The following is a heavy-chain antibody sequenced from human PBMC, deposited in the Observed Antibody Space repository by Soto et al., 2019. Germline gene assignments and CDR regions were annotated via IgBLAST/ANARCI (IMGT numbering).Heavy chain of an antibody. Sequence: QVQLVQSGAEVKKPRASLTVSCEASGYTFRDFYIHWVRQAPAQGLEWMGWINPDSGGTLYAQTFQGRVTMTRDTSTGTAYLTLSSLRSGDTALYYCARDPGHDYGEYYYDLWGQGTLVTVSS. V-gene: IGHV1-2*02. D-gene: IGHD4-17*01. CDR1: GYTFRDFY. CDR3: ARDPGHDYGEYYYDL. J-gene: IGHJ4*02. CDR2: INPDSGGT.